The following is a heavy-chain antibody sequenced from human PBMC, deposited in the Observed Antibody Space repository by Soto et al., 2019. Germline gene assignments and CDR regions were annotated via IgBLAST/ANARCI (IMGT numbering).Heavy chain of an antibody. D-gene: IGHD3-3*01. CDR3: AKATPYYDFWSGWYYYYGMDV. CDR1: GFTFSSYG. Sequence: ESGGGVVQPGRSLRLSCAASGFTFSSYGMHWVRQAPGKGLEWVAVISYDGSNKYYADSVKGRFTISRDNSKNTLYLQMNSLRAEDTAVYYCAKATPYYDFWSGWYYYYGMDVWGQGTTVTVSS. J-gene: IGHJ6*02. CDR2: ISYDGSNK. V-gene: IGHV3-30*18.